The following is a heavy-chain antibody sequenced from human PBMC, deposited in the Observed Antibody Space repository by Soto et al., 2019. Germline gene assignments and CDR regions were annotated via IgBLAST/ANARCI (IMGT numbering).Heavy chain of an antibody. J-gene: IGHJ4*02. V-gene: IGHV4-34*01. CDR3: ARGRLISIVGATYRKRYSNFAY. Sequence: PSETLSLTCAVYVGSFSGYYWSLIRQPPGKGLEWIWEINHSGSTDYNPSLKSRVTISVDTSKHQFSLKLSSVTAADTAVYYCARGRLISIVGATYRKRYSNFAYWGQGTMVTVSS. D-gene: IGHD1-26*01. CDR1: VGSFSGYY. CDR2: INHSGST.